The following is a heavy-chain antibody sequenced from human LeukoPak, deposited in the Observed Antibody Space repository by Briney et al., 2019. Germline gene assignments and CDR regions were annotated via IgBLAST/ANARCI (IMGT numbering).Heavy chain of an antibody. CDR1: GFTFSDYY. Sequence: PGGSLRLSCAASGFTFSDYYMNWIRQAPGKGLEWVSYITSSDSSIYYADSVKGRFTISRDNAKNSLYLQMNSLRVEDTAVYYCARGMGGYGGYDYWGQGTLVTVSS. D-gene: IGHD5-12*01. V-gene: IGHV3-11*04. CDR3: ARGMGGYGGYDY. J-gene: IGHJ4*02. CDR2: ITSSDSSI.